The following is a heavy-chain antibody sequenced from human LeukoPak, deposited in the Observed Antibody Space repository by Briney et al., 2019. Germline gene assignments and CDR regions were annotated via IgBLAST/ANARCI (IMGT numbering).Heavy chain of an antibody. V-gene: IGHV3-30*03. D-gene: IGHD1-7*01. J-gene: IGHJ4*02. Sequence: PGGSLRLSCAPSGFTFNSYGLHWVRQAPGKGLEWVAVISYDGSNKYYADSVKGRFTISRDNSNNTLYLQMNSLRAEDTAVFYCATGGNYELNYWGQGTLVTVSS. CDR2: ISYDGSNK. CDR1: GFTFNSYG. CDR3: ATGGNYELNY.